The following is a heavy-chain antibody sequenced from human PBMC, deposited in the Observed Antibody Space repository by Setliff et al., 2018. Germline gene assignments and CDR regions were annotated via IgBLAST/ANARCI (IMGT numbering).Heavy chain of an antibody. J-gene: IGHJ4*01. CDR1: GFSFSSYA. V-gene: IGHV3-23*01. D-gene: IGHD3-3*01. CDR3: AKSPHDFWSGRVFFDY. Sequence: PGESLKISCAASGFSFSSYAMSWVRQAPGKGLEWVSSIIGSGINTYYAGSVRGRFTISRDNSKNTVYLQMNRLRVEDTAVYYCAKSPHDFWSGRVFFDYWGQGILVTV. CDR2: IIGSGINT.